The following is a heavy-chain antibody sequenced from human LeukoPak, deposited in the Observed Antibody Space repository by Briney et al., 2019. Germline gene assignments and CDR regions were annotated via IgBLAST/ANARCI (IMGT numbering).Heavy chain of an antibody. CDR3: ARANYYDSGGYYPGWFDP. J-gene: IGHJ5*02. CDR1: GASIGSFY. V-gene: IGHV4-4*07. CDR2: IYTTGST. D-gene: IGHD3-22*01. Sequence: SETLSLTCTVSGASIGSFYWSWIRQPAGKGLEWIGRIYTTGSTNYSPSLKSRVTMSVDTSKNQFSLKLSSLTAADTAVYYCARANYYDSGGYYPGWFDPWGQGTLVTVSS.